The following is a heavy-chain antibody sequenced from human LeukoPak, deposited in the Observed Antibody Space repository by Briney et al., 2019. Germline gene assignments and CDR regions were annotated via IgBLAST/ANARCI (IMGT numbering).Heavy chain of an antibody. J-gene: IGHJ4*02. V-gene: IGHV1-24*01. CDR1: GDTLTELS. D-gene: IGHD5-18*01. CDR2: FDPEDGET. CDR3: ATGKIQLWSYKYYFDY. Sequence: ASVKVSCKVSGDTLTELSMHWVRQAPGKGLEWMGGFDPEDGETIYAQKFQGRVTMTEDTSTDTAYMELSSLRSEDTAVYYCATGKIQLWSYKYYFDYWGQGTLVTVSS.